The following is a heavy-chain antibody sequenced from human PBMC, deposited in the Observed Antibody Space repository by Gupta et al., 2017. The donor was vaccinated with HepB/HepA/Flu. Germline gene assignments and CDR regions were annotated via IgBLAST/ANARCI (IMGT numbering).Heavy chain of an antibody. CDR1: GGPRSSSSYY. J-gene: IGHJ4*02. V-gene: IGHV4-39*01. CDR2: IYYSGST. CDR3: ASLLLVGATGTSDY. D-gene: IGHD1-26*01. Sequence: QLQLQESGTGLEKPAETLSLTGTVPGGPRSSSSYYWGWIRQPPGKGLEWIGSIYYSGSTYYNPSLKSRVTISVDTSKNQFSLKLSSVTAADTAVYYCASLLLVGATGTSDYWGQGTLVTVSS.